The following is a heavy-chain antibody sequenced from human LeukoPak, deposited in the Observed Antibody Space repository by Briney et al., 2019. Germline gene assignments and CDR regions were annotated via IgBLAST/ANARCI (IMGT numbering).Heavy chain of an antibody. J-gene: IGHJ4*02. CDR2: INHSGST. CDR3: ARNAYYYDSSGYAD. V-gene: IGHV4-34*01. D-gene: IGHD3-22*01. CDR1: GGSFSGYY. Sequence: PSETLSLTCAVYGGSFSGYYWSWIRQPPGKGLEWIGEINHSGSTNYNPSLKSRVTISVDTSKNQFSLKLSSVTAADTAVYYCARNAYYYDSSGYADWGQGTLVTVSS.